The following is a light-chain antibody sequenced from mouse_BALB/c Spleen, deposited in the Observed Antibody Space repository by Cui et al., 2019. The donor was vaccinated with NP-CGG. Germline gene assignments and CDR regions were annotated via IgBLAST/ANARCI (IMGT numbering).Light chain of an antibody. V-gene: IGLV1*01. CDR3: ALWYSNHWV. CDR1: TGAVTTSNY. Sequence: QAVVTQESALTTSPGEPVTLTCRSSTGAVTTSNYANWVQEKPDHLFTGIIGGTNNRVPGVSARFSGSLIGDKAALTITGAQTEDEAIYFCALWYSNHWVFGGGTKLTVL. J-gene: IGLJ1*01. CDR2: GTN.